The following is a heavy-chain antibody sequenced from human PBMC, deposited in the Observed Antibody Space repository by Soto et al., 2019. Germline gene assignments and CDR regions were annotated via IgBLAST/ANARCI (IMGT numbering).Heavy chain of an antibody. Sequence: LRLSCAASGFSFSISPMHWVRQAPGKGPEWVALISYDGTNKFYADSVKGRFTISRDNSKSTLYLQVDSLRPEDAAVYYCARDPKTSGGQHWAFNYFDSWGQGTLVTVPQ. V-gene: IGHV3-30-3*01. CDR3: ARDPKTSGGQHWAFNYFDS. CDR2: ISYDGTNK. D-gene: IGHD7-27*01. CDR1: GFSFSISP. J-gene: IGHJ4*02.